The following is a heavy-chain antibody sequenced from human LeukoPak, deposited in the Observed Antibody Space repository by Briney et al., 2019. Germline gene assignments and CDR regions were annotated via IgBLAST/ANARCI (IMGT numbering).Heavy chain of an antibody. V-gene: IGHV1-2*02. J-gene: IGHJ6*02. Sequence: ASVKVSCKASGYTFTGYYIHWLRQAPGQGLEWMGWINPNTDVTNYAQNFQGRVAMTRDTSISTAYMELSSLGSDDTAVYYCARVTRPLNPMDLWGQGTMVTVSS. CDR1: GYTFTGYY. D-gene: IGHD3-10*01. CDR3: ARVTRPLNPMDL. CDR2: INPNTDVT.